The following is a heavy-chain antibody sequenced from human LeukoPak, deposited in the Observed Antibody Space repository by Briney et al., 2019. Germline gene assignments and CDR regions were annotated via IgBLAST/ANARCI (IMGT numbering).Heavy chain of an antibody. CDR1: GGSFSGYY. D-gene: IGHD6-19*01. CDR3: ARIGWYFHNDY. J-gene: IGHJ4*02. V-gene: IGHV4-34*01. Sequence: SETLSLTCAVYGGSFSGYYWSWIRQPPGKGLEWIGEINHSGSTNYNPSLKSRVTISVDTSKNQFSLKLSSVTAADTAVYYCARIGWYFHNDYWGQGTLVTVSS. CDR2: INHSGST.